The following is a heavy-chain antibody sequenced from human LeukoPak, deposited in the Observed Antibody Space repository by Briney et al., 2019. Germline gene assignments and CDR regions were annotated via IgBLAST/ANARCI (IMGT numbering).Heavy chain of an antibody. V-gene: IGHV4-34*01. CDR3: ARVGYCSSTSCYEDMDV. Sequence: SETLSLTRAVYGGSFSGYYWSWIRQPPRKGLEWIGEINHSGSTNYNPSLRSRVTISVDTSKNQFSLKLSSVTAADTAVYYCARVGYCSSTSCYEDMDVWGKGTTVTVSS. CDR2: INHSGST. D-gene: IGHD2-2*01. J-gene: IGHJ6*03. CDR1: GGSFSGYY.